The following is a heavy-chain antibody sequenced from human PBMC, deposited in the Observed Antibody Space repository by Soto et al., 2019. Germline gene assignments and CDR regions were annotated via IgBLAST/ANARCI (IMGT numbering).Heavy chain of an antibody. Sequence: LSLTCAVSGGSISSGGYSWSWIRQPPGKGLEWIGYIYHSGSTYYNPSLKSRVTISVDRSKNQFSLKLSSVTAADTAVYYCARGGSSSLPFDPSGQGTLVTVSS. CDR1: GGSISSGGYS. CDR3: ARGGSSSLPFDP. V-gene: IGHV4-30-2*01. CDR2: IYHSGST. J-gene: IGHJ5*02. D-gene: IGHD6-6*01.